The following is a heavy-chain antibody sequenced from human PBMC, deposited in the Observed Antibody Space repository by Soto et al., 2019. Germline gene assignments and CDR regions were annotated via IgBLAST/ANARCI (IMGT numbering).Heavy chain of an antibody. J-gene: IGHJ4*02. CDR3: SRDDSDWFFN. CDR2: INHSGST. D-gene: IGHD3-9*01. V-gene: IGHV4-34*01. Sequence: SETLSLTCAIYGGSFRGYYWSWLRQPPGKGLEWIGEINHSGSTNYNPSLKSRVTISADTSKNQFSLKLSSVTTADTAVYYCSRDDSDWFFNWGRGTLVTVSS. CDR1: GGSFRGYY.